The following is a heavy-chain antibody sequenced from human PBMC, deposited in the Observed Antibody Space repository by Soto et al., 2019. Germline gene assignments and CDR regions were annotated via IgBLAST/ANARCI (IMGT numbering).Heavy chain of an antibody. CDR2: ITNSGSIK. V-gene: IGHV3-11*01. CDR3: VRVPGDYDSNPNCFDP. Sequence: PGGSLRLSCAASGFTFRDYYMGWIRQGPGKGLEWVSYITNSGSIKYYADSVKGRFTITSDNAGNPLFLQMNSLRAEETDMYFCVRVPGDYDSNPNCFDPWGQGTQVTVSS. J-gene: IGHJ5*02. CDR1: GFTFRDYY. D-gene: IGHD3-16*01.